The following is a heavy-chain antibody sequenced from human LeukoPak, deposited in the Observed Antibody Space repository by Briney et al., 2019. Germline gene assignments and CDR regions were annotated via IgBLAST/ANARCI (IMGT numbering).Heavy chain of an antibody. J-gene: IGHJ3*02. V-gene: IGHV4-39*01. D-gene: IGHD1-26*01. CDR2: IYYSGST. CDR1: GGSVSSSSYY. CDR3: ASVGLGWELPGAFDI. Sequence: SETLSLTCTVSGGSVSSSSYYWGWIRQPPGKGLEWTGSIYYSGSTYYNPSLKSRVTISVDTSKNQFSLKLSSVTAADTAVYYCASVGLGWELPGAFDIWGQGTMVTVSS.